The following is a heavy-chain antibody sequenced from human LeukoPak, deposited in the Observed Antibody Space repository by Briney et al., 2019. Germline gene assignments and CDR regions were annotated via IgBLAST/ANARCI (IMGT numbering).Heavy chain of an antibody. D-gene: IGHD3-10*01. CDR3: TTARLSGTSWYYYYYMDV. J-gene: IGHJ6*03. V-gene: IGHV3-15*01. Sequence: KSGGSLRLSCAASGFTFSNAWMSWVRQAPGKGLEWVGRIKSKTDGGTTDYAAPVKGRFTISRDDSKNTLYLQMNSLKTEDTAVYYCTTARLSGTSWYYYYYMDVWGKGTTVTISS. CDR1: GFTFSNAW. CDR2: IKSKTDGGTT.